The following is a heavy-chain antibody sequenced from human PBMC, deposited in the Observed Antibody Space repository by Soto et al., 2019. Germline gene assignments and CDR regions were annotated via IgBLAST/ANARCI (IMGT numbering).Heavy chain of an antibody. Sequence: ASVKVSCKASGYNFNTFDIYWVRQATGHGLEWMGVINPSGGSTKDATQFQGRITMTRDTSTSTVYMEMNSLRSEDTAVYYCAREPGYYDSSGYSPYFDYWGQGTLVTVSS. CDR1: GYNFNTFD. CDR3: AREPGYYDSSGYSPYFDY. D-gene: IGHD3-22*01. CDR2: INPSGGST. J-gene: IGHJ4*02. V-gene: IGHV1-46*02.